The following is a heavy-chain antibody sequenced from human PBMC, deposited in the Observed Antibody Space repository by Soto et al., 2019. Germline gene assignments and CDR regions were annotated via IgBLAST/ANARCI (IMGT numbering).Heavy chain of an antibody. Sequence: GGSLRLSCAASGFTFSNDWMTWVRQAPGKGLEWIGRIKSKRDGGTIDDAAPVRGRFTISRDDSKNTLYLQMNNLKTEDTAIYYCTRGAPSGTFYDYSGQGTLVTVSS. V-gene: IGHV3-15*01. CDR1: GFTFSNDW. CDR3: TRGAPSGTFYDY. J-gene: IGHJ4*02. D-gene: IGHD6-13*01. CDR2: IKSKRDGGTI.